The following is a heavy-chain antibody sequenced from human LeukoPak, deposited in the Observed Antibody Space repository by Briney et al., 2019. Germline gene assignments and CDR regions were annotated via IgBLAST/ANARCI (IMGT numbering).Heavy chain of an antibody. CDR1: GFTFSSYA. J-gene: IGHJ4*02. Sequence: GVLRLSCAASGFTFSSYAMTWVRQVPGKGLEWVSVISGSGGTTYYADSVKGRFTISRDNSMNTLYLQMNSLRAEDTAVYYCAKGTQSSGWYLTFDYWGQGTLVTVSS. CDR3: AKGTQSSGWYLTFDY. V-gene: IGHV3-23*01. CDR2: ISGSGGTT. D-gene: IGHD6-19*01.